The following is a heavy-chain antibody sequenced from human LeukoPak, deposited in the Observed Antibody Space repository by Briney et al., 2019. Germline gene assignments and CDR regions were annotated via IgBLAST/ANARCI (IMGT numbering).Heavy chain of an antibody. J-gene: IGHJ4*02. CDR2: INQHGSDK. D-gene: IGHD6-13*01. CDR1: GFTFSNYW. CDR3: AREDRQSIAAAGPFDY. V-gene: IGHV3-7*01. Sequence: GGSLRLSCAASGFTFSNYWMTWVRQAPGKGPEWVANINQHGSDKYYVDSVKGRFTISRDNAKRSVYLQMSRLRADDTALYYCAREDRQSIAAAGPFDYWGQGILVTVSS.